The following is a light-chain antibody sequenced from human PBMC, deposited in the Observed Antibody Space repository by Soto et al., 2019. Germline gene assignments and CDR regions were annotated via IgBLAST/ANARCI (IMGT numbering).Light chain of an antibody. J-gene: IGLJ1*01. CDR1: SSDVGAYNY. Sequence: QSVLTQPASVSGSPGQSITISCTGTSSDVGAYNYVSWYQQYPGKAPKLIIYEVTKRPSGVPDRFSGSKSGNTASLTVSGLQADDEADYYCSSYAGNNNYVFGTGTKVTVL. CDR3: SSYAGNNNYV. CDR2: EVT. V-gene: IGLV2-8*01.